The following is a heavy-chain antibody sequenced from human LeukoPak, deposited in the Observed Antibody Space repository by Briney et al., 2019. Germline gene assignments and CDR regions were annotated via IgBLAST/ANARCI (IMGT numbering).Heavy chain of an antibody. J-gene: IGHJ5*02. CDR2: INPNSGGT. D-gene: IGHD3-9*01. V-gene: IGHV1-2*02. CDR1: GYTFTCYY. Sequence: ASVKVSCKASGYTFTCYYMHWVRQAPGQGREWMGWINPNSGGTNYAQKFQGRVTMTRDTSISTAYMELSRLRSDDTAVYYCARDLEYFDWMSWFDPWGQGTLVTVSS. CDR3: ARDLEYFDWMSWFDP.